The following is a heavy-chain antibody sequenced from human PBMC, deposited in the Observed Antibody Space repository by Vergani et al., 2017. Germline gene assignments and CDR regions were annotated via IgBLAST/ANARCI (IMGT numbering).Heavy chain of an antibody. D-gene: IGHD3-22*01. J-gene: IGHJ3*02. CDR3: ARVGYYDSSGKEAFDI. CDR1: GGSISSYH. Sequence: QVQLQESGPGLVKPSETLSLTCTVSGGSISSYHWSWIRQPAGKGLEWIGRIYTSGSTNYNPSLKSRVTMSVDTSKNQFSLKLSSVTAADTAVYYCARVGYYDSSGKEAFDIWGQGTMVTVSS. V-gene: IGHV4-4*07. CDR2: IYTSGST.